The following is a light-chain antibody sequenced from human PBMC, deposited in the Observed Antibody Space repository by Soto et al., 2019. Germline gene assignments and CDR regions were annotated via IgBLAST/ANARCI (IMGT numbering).Light chain of an antibody. J-gene: IGLJ3*02. CDR2: STN. Sequence: QAVVTQEPSFSVSPGGTVTLTCGLSSGSVSTSYYPSWYQQTPGQAPRTLIYSTNTRSSGVPDRFSGSILGNKAALTITWAQADDEYDYYCVLYMGSGISVFGGWTKLTVL. CDR1: SGSVSTSYY. CDR3: VLYMGSGISV. V-gene: IGLV8-61*01.